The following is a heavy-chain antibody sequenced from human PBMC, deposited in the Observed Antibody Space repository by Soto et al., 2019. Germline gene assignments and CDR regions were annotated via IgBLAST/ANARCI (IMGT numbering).Heavy chain of an antibody. V-gene: IGHV2-5*02. CDR3: AHRHYYGSGNLGMDV. J-gene: IGHJ6*02. Sequence: QITLKESGPTLVKPTQTLTLTCTFSGFSLTTNGVGVGWIRQPPGKALEWLALIYGVDDKRYSPSLKSRLTITGDTSKNQVVLTMTNMDPVDTATYYCAHRHYYGSGNLGMDVWGQGTTVTVSS. CDR1: GFSLTTNGVG. D-gene: IGHD3-10*01. CDR2: IYGVDDK.